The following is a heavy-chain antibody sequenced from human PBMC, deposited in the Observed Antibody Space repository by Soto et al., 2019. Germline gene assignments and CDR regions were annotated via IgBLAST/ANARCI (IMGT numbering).Heavy chain of an antibody. CDR1: GFTFSGSA. J-gene: IGHJ5*02. CDR2: IRSKVNTYAT. D-gene: IGHD6-6*01. CDR3: TRFSMDSSSGWFDP. Sequence: GGSLRLSCAASGFTFSGSAIHWVRQASGKGLEWVGRIRSKVNTYATAYAASVKGRFSISRDDSKNTAYPEMNSLKTEDTAVYYCTRFSMDSSSGWFDPWGQGT. V-gene: IGHV3-73*01.